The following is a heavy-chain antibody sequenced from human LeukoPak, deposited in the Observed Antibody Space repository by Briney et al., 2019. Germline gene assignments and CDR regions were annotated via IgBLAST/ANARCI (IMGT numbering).Heavy chain of an antibody. CDR2: IGTAGDT. CDR1: GFTFSSYD. V-gene: IGHV3-13*01. D-gene: IGHD1-26*01. J-gene: IGHJ6*02. CDR3: ARGATGYYYYYGMDV. Sequence: PGGSLRLSCAASGFTFSSYDMHWVRQATGKGLEWVSAIGTAGDTYYPGSVKGRFTISRENAKNSLYLQMNSLRAGDTAVYYCARGATGYYYYYGMDVWGQGTTVTVSS.